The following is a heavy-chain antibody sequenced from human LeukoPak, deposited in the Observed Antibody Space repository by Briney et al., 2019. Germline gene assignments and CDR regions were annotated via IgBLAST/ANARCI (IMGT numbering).Heavy chain of an antibody. CDR1: GGSISSGGYY. CDR3: ASFYQVYYFDY. Sequence: PSQTLSLTCTVSGGSISSGGYYWSWIRQPPGKGLEWIGYIYYSGTTYYNPSLKSRVTIPVDTSKNQFSLKLSSVTAADTAVYYCASFYQVYYFDYWGQGTLVTVSS. D-gene: IGHD3-16*02. J-gene: IGHJ4*02. CDR2: IYYSGTT. V-gene: IGHV4-30-4*01.